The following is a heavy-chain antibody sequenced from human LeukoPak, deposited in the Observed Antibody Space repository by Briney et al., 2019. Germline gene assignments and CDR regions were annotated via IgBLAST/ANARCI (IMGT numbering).Heavy chain of an antibody. CDR3: AREYRYCSGGSCSVPRDGLDI. V-gene: IGHV1-18*01. CDR1: GYTFTTYG. Sequence: ASVTVSCKASGYTFTTYGITWVRQVPGQGLEWMGWISGYNGNTSYAQKLQGRVTMTTDTSTSTAYMELRSLRSDDTAVYYCAREYRYCSGGSCSVPRDGLDIWGQGTMVIVSS. D-gene: IGHD2-15*01. J-gene: IGHJ3*02. CDR2: ISGYNGNT.